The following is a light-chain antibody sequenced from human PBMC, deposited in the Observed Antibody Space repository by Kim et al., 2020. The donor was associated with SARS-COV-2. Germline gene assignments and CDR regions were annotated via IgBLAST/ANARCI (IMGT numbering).Light chain of an antibody. J-gene: IGKJ2*01. CDR3: QQYHSYPNT. V-gene: IGKV1-5*01. CDR2: DAS. CDR1: QSISSW. Sequence: SASVGGRVTITCRASQSISSWLAWYQQKPGKAPKLLIYDASSLETGVPSRFSGSGSGTEFTLTISSLQPGDFATYYCQQYHSYPNTFGQGTKLEI.